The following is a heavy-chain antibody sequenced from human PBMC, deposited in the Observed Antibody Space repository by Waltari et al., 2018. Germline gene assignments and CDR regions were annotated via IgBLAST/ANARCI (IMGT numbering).Heavy chain of an antibody. J-gene: IGHJ2*01. Sequence: QVQLQESGPGLVKPSQTLSLTCTVSGGSISSGDYYWSWIRQPPGKGLEWIGYIYYSGSTYYNPSLKSRVTISVDTSKNQFSLKLSSVTAADTAVYYCARRGCSGGSCSKWYFDLWGRGTLVTVSS. CDR3: ARRGCSGGSCSKWYFDL. CDR2: IYYSGST. V-gene: IGHV4-30-4*08. CDR1: GGSISSGDYY. D-gene: IGHD2-15*01.